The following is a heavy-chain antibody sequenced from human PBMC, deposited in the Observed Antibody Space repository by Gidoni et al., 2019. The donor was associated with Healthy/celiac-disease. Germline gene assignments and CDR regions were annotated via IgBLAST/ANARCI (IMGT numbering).Heavy chain of an antibody. V-gene: IGHV1-69*06. J-gene: IGHJ4*02. Sequence: QVQLVQSGAEVKKPGSSVKVSCKASGGTFSSYAISWVRQAPGQGLEWMGGRIPSFGTANYAQKCQGRVTITADKSTSTAYMELSSLRSEDTAVYYCARDPLDEDRVATTNFDYWGQGTLVTVSS. CDR2: RIPSFGTA. CDR3: ARDPLDEDRVATTNFDY. CDR1: GGTFSSYA. D-gene: IGHD5-12*01.